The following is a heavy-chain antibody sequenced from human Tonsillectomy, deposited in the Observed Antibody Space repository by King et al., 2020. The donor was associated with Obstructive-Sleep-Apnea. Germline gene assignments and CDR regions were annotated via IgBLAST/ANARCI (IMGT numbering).Heavy chain of an antibody. CDR3: ARELRGRENSYYGMDV. D-gene: IGHD3-10*01. V-gene: IGHV3-33*01. J-gene: IGHJ6*02. Sequence: VQLVESGGGVVQPGRSLRLSCAASGFIFSSYGMHWVRQAPGKGLEWVALIWYDGSKKYYIDSVKGRFTISRENSKNTLYLQMNSLRAEETAVYYCARELRGRENSYYGMDVWGQGTTVTVSS. CDR2: IWYDGSKK. CDR1: GFIFSSYG.